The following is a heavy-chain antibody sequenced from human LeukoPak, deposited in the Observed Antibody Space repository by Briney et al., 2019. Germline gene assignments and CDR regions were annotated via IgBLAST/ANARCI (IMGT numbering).Heavy chain of an antibody. CDR1: GFTFSSYA. J-gene: IGHJ4*02. CDR2: ISGSGGST. V-gene: IGHV3-23*01. D-gene: IGHD3-10*01. CDR3: AKWADYGPGSRDWVFDY. Sequence: GGSLRLSCAASGFTFSSYAMSWVRQAPGKGLEWVSAISGSGGSTYYADSVKGRFTISRDNSKNTLYLQMNSLRAEDTAVYYCAKWADYGPGSRDWVFDYWGQGTLVTVSS.